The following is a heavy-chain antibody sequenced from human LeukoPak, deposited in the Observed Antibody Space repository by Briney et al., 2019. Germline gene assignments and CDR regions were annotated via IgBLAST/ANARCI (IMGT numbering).Heavy chain of an antibody. J-gene: IGHJ3*02. CDR2: IYPGDSDT. Sequence: GESLKISCKGSGYSFTSYWIGWVRQMPGKGLEWMGIIYPGDSDTRYSPSFQGQVTISADKSISTAYLQWSNLKASDTAMYYCASRMYSSGWYGKADAFDIWGQGTMVTVPS. V-gene: IGHV5-51*01. CDR3: ASRMYSSGWYGKADAFDI. CDR1: GYSFTSYW. D-gene: IGHD6-19*01.